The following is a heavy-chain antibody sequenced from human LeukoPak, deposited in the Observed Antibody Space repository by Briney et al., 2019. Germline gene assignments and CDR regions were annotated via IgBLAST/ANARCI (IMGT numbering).Heavy chain of an antibody. V-gene: IGHV4-61*02. CDR3: TRGGELMNF. CDR1: GGSVNSGNYY. D-gene: IGHD1-26*01. Sequence: SQTLSLTCSVSGGSVNSGNYYWTWIRQPAGKGLEWIGRIYTSGSTNYNPSLKSRVTISIDASKNQFSLRLSSVTAADTAVYYCTRGGELMNFWGQGTLVTVSS. J-gene: IGHJ4*02. CDR2: IYTSGST.